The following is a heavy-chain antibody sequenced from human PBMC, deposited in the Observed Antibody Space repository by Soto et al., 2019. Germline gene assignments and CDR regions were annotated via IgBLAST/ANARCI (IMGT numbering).Heavy chain of an antibody. CDR1: GFTFSDYY. J-gene: IGHJ4*02. D-gene: IGHD2-15*01. Sequence: GGSLRLSCSASGFTFSDYYMSWIRQAPGKGLEWVSFISSSGSTIYYADSVKGRFTISRDNSKNTLYLQMNGLRAEDAAVYYCARDLLSCSGGSCYSGSDYWGQGILVTVSS. CDR2: ISSSGSTI. CDR3: ARDLLSCSGGSCYSGSDY. V-gene: IGHV3-11*01.